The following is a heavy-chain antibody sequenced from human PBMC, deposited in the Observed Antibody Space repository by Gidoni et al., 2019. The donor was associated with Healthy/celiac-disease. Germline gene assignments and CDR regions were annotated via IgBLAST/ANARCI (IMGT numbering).Heavy chain of an antibody. CDR1: GGSFSGYY. D-gene: IGHD3-9*01. CDR2: INHSGST. J-gene: IGHJ4*02. V-gene: IGHV4-34*01. Sequence: QVQLQQWGAGLLKPSETLSLTCAVYGGSFSGYYWSWIRQPPGKGLEWIGEINHSGSTNYNPSLKGRVTISVDTSKNQFSLKLSSVTAADTAVYYCARGGYDILTGYTYPFDYWGQGTLVTVSS. CDR3: ARGGYDILTGYTYPFDY.